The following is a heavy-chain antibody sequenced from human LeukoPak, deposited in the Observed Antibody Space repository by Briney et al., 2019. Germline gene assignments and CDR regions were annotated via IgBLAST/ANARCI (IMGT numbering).Heavy chain of an antibody. D-gene: IGHD3-22*01. CDR2: ISTSGSII. V-gene: IGHV3-11*04. CDR1: GFTFSDHY. J-gene: IGHJ4*02. CDR3: ARLRRNSDRSGYYYYYNY. Sequence: GGSLRLSCAASGFTFSDHYMSWIRQAPGKGPEWVSYISTSGSIINYADSVKGRFTISRDNAKNSLFLQMNSLRAEDTAVYYCARLRRNSDRSGYYYYYNYWGQGILVTVSS.